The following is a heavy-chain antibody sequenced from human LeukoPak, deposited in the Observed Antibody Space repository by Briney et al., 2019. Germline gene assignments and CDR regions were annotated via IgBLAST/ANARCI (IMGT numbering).Heavy chain of an antibody. CDR1: GFTFSSYS. J-gene: IGHJ4*02. D-gene: IGHD3-9*01. V-gene: IGHV3-21*01. Sequence: GGSLRLSCAASGFTFSSYSMNWFRQAPGKGLECVSSISSSSSYIYYADSVNGRFTISRDHANNSVYLQMNGMRAEDRAVYYCARDILTGYYKGVIDYWGQGTLVTVSS. CDR3: ARDILTGYYKGVIDY. CDR2: ISSSSSYI.